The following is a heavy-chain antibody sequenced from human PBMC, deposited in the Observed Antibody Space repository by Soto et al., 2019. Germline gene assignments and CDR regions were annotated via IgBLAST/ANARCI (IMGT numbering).Heavy chain of an antibody. CDR1: GFTFTTYA. J-gene: IGHJ4*02. Sequence: EVQLLESGGGLVQPGGSLRLSCAASGFTFTTYAMTWVRQAPGKGLEWLSAINTAGTTYYADSVKGRFTISRDNAKNTLYLQMNGLRVADTAVYYCAKDWYEDSWGQGTLVTVSS. CDR3: AKDWYEDS. CDR2: INTAGTT. D-gene: IGHD6-13*01. V-gene: IGHV3-23*01.